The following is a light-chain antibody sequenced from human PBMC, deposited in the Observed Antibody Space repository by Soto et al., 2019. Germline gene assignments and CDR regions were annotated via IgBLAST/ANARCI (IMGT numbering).Light chain of an antibody. CDR2: GAS. CDR1: EEIRTS. CDR3: QHYNNLPPFT. V-gene: IGKV1-33*01. Sequence: DIQMTQSPSSLSASVGARVSITCQASEEIRTSLSWFQHKPGRAPRLLIYGASYLETGVPSRFRGSGSGTDFTLTISSLQPEDNATYYCQHYNNLPPFTFGPGTIVDIK. J-gene: IGKJ3*01.